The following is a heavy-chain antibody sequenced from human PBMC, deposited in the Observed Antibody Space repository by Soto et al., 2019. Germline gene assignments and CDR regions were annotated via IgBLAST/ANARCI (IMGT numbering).Heavy chain of an antibody. D-gene: IGHD3-3*01. V-gene: IGHV3-30*18. CDR1: GFTFSSYG. Sequence: GGSLRLSCAASGFTFSSYGMHWVRQAPGKGLEWVAVISYDGSNKYYADSVKGRFTISRDNSKNTLYLQMNSLRAEDTAVYYCAKDRRFLALYYYYGMDVWGQGTTVTVSS. CDR3: AKDRRFLALYYYYGMDV. CDR2: ISYDGSNK. J-gene: IGHJ6*02.